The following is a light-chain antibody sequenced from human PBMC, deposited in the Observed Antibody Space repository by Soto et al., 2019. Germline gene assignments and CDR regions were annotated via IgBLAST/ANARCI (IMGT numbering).Light chain of an antibody. Sequence: EIVLTQSPDTLSLSPGDRATLSCRASQSVGHMFLAWFQQKPGQAPRLLIFDAYRRATGIPDRFSGSGSGTNFALTISRLEPEDFALYYCHQYGSSPLTFGGGTKVDIK. V-gene: IGKV3-20*01. CDR1: QSVGHMF. J-gene: IGKJ4*01. CDR3: HQYGSSPLT. CDR2: DAY.